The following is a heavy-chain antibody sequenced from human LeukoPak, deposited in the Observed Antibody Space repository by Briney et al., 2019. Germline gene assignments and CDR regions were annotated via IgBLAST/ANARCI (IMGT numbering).Heavy chain of an antibody. CDR2: NSWNSGSI. J-gene: IGHJ5*02. Sequence: GGSLRLSCAASGFTFDDYAMHWVRQAPGKGLEWVSGNSWNSGSIGYADSVKGRFTISRDNAKNSLYLQMNSLRAEDTALYYCAKAASGYSSSWYWFDPWGQGTLVTVSS. CDR3: AKAASGYSSSWYWFDP. D-gene: IGHD6-13*01. V-gene: IGHV3-9*01. CDR1: GFTFDDYA.